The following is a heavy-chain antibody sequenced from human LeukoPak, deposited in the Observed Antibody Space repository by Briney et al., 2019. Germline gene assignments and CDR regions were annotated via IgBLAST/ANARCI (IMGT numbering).Heavy chain of an antibody. CDR3: ARALYYDILTGYQAHTYYFDY. D-gene: IGHD3-9*01. J-gene: IGHJ4*02. CDR2: IRSRRSDS. Sequence: GGSLRLSCTGPTGTFSGCSMNWVRQAPGKGMGTVSSIRSRRSDSYYAASVKGRFTISRDNARNSLYLQMSSLRAEDTAVYYCARALYYDILTGYQAHTYYFDYWGQGTLVTVSS. CDR1: TGTFSGCS. V-gene: IGHV3-21*01.